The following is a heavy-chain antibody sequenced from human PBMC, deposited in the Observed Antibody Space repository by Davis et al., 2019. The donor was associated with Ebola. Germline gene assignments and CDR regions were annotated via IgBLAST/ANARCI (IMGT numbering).Heavy chain of an antibody. D-gene: IGHD1-20*01. CDR3: AGGGVNWDY. Sequence: GESLKISCEASGFSVSDNYMNWVRQAPGKGLEWVANINPDGSTKLYVDSVKGRFTISRDNTKNSLFLQMDSLRAEDTAFYYCAGGGVNWDYWGQGTLVTVSS. CDR1: GFSVSDNY. CDR2: INPDGSTK. V-gene: IGHV3-7*03. J-gene: IGHJ4*02.